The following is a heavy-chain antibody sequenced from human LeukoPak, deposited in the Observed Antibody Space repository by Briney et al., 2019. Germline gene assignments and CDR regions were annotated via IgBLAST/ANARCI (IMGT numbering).Heavy chain of an antibody. CDR3: EKDRAMVRGVILFDY. J-gene: IGHJ4*02. V-gene: IGHV3-23*01. CDR2: ISGSGGST. Sequence: GGSLRLFCAASGFTTISYAMSCVRHPPGEGLEWVAAISGSGGSTYYADSVKGRFTISRDNSKNTLYLQMNSLRAEDTAVYYCEKDRAMVRGVILFDYWGQGTLVTVSS. D-gene: IGHD3-10*01. CDR1: GFTTISYA.